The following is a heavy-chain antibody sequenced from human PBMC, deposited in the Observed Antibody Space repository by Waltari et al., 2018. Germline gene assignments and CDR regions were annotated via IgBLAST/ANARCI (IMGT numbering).Heavy chain of an antibody. D-gene: IGHD3-22*01. Sequence: EVQLVESGGGLVQPGGSLRLSCAASGFTFSDHYMDWVRQAPAKGLEWVGRTRNKANSYTTEYAASVKGRFTISRDDSKNSLYLQMNSLRAEDTAVYDCARDRNYASTGYYGMDVWGQGTTVTVSS. CDR2: TRNKANSYTT. CDR3: ARDRNYASTGYYGMDV. J-gene: IGHJ6*02. CDR1: GFTFSDHY. V-gene: IGHV3-72*01.